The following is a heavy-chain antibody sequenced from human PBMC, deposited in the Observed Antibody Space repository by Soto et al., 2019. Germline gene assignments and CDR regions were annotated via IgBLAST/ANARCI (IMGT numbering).Heavy chain of an antibody. V-gene: IGHV3-11*01. CDR2: ISSRGSTI. Sequence: QVQLVESGGALVKPGGSLRLSCVASGFTFSDYYMTWIRQAPGKGLECLSYISSRGSTIYYADSVKGRFTISRDNAKNTLYLQMHSLRAEDTAVYYCARDPVEVAGGDRWGQGTLVTVSS. CDR1: GFTFSDYY. J-gene: IGHJ5*02. CDR3: ARDPVEVAGGDR. D-gene: IGHD6-19*01.